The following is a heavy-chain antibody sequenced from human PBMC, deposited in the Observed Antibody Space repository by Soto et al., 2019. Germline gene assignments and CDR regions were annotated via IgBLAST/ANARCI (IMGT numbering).Heavy chain of an antibody. J-gene: IGHJ5*02. D-gene: IGHD2-15*01. Sequence: QVQLVQSGAEVQKPGSSVKLSCQASGGTFRNYDISWVRQAPGQGLEWIGGIIPMFGTVTYAQKYQGKITITADEPTSTAYMELTSLTSEDTAVYYCARVRPSAVVPAARKSWFDPWGQGTLVTVSS. CDR2: IIPMFGTV. CDR1: GGTFRNYD. V-gene: IGHV1-69*01. CDR3: ARVRPSAVVPAARKSWFDP.